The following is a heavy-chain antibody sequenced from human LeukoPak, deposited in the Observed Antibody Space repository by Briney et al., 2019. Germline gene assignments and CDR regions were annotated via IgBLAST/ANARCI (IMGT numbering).Heavy chain of an antibody. J-gene: IGHJ4*02. V-gene: IGHV4-39*07. D-gene: IGHD6-19*01. CDR2: IYHSGST. CDR3: VADSSGWYLGYYFDY. CDR1: GGFISSSSYY. Sequence: PSETLSLTCTVSGGFISSSSYYWGWIRQPPGKGLEWIGSIYHSGSTYYNPSLRSRVTISVDTSKNQFSLKLGSVTAADTAVYYCVADSSGWYLGYYFDYWGQGTLVTVSS.